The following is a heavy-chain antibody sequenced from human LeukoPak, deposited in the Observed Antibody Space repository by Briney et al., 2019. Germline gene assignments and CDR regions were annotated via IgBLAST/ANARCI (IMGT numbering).Heavy chain of an antibody. V-gene: IGHV4-4*07. CDR2: IYTRGST. J-gene: IGHJ3*02. D-gene: IGHD2-15*01. CDR3: ARGRYCSADIYSGGDAFDI. Sequence: SETLSLTCTVSGGSINNYYWSWIRQPAGKGLEWIGRIYTRGSTNYNPSLKSRVTMSVDTSKNQFSLKLSSVTAADTAVYYCARGRYCSADIYSGGDAFDIWGQGTMVSVSS. CDR1: GGSINNYY.